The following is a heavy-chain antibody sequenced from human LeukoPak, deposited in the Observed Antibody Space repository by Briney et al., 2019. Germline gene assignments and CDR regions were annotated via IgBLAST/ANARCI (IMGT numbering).Heavy chain of an antibody. D-gene: IGHD2-15*01. V-gene: IGHV3-74*01. CDR2: ISADGSVT. CDR1: GFTFSRYW. J-gene: IGHJ5*02. Sequence: GGSLRLSCADSGFTFSRYWMHWVRQTPGKGLVWVSCISADGSVTRYADSVKGRFTISRDNTKSTLYLQMHSLRAEDTAVYYCATAGGDGSRMGFDPWGQATLVTVSS. CDR3: ATAGGDGSRMGFDP.